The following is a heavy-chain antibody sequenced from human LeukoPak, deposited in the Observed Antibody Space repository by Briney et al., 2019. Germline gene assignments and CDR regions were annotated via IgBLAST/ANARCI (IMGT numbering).Heavy chain of an antibody. CDR2: ISYDGSNK. CDR3: ARDLRYYGSGSRD. J-gene: IGHJ4*02. Sequence: GRSLRLSCAASGFTFSSYGMHWVRQAPGKGLEWVAVISYDGSNKYYADSVKGRFTISRDNSKNTLYLQMNSLRAEDTAVYYCARDLRYYGSGSRDWGQGTLVTVSS. V-gene: IGHV3-30*19. CDR1: GFTFSSYG. D-gene: IGHD3-10*01.